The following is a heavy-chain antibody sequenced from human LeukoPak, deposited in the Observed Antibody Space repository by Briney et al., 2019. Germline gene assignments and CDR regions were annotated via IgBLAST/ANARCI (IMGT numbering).Heavy chain of an antibody. V-gene: IGHV4-34*01. CDR3: ARAGSGSNYYYYYYMDV. J-gene: IGHJ6*03. CDR2: INHSGST. D-gene: IGHD3-10*01. CDR1: GESFSGYY. Sequence: ASETLSLTCVVYGESFSGYYWTWIRQPPGKGLEWIGEINHSGSTNYNPSLKSRVTISVDTSKNQFSLKLSSVTAADTAVYYCARAGSGSNYYYYYYMDVWGKGTTVTVSS.